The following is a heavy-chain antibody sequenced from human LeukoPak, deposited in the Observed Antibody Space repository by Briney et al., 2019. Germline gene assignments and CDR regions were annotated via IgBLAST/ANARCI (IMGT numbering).Heavy chain of an antibody. D-gene: IGHD3-10*01. CDR1: GYTFTGYY. Sequence: ASVKVSCKASGYTFTGYYMHWVRQAPGQGLEWMGWINPNSGGTNYAQKFQGWVTMTRDTSISTAYMELSRLRSDDTAVYYCARGLMVRGVHQYYFDYWGQGTLVTVSS. CDR2: INPNSGGT. CDR3: ARGLMVRGVHQYYFDY. J-gene: IGHJ4*02. V-gene: IGHV1-2*04.